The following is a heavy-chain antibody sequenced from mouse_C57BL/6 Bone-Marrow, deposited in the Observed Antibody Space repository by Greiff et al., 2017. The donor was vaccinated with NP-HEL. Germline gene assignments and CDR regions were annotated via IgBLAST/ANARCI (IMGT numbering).Heavy chain of an antibody. CDR3: TRGEY. V-gene: IGHV1-15*01. CDR2: IDPETGGT. Sequence: QVQLKQSGAELVRPGASVTLSCKASGYTFTDYEMHWVKQTPVHGLEWIGAIDPETGGTAYNQKFKGKAILTADKSSSTAYIELRSLTSEDSAVYYCTRGEYWGQGTTLTVSS. CDR1: GYTFTDYE. J-gene: IGHJ2*01.